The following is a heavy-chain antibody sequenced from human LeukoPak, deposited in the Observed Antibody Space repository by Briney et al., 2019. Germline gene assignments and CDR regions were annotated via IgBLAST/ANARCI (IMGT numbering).Heavy chain of an antibody. J-gene: IGHJ4*02. Sequence: GGSLRLSCAASGFTFSSYSMSWVRQAPGKGLMWVSRINPDGSTTSFADSVKGRFTISRDNAKNTLYLQMNSLRAEDTALYYCAREGYYENFEDWGQGTLVTVSS. CDR1: GFTFSSYS. V-gene: IGHV3-74*01. D-gene: IGHD3-22*01. CDR2: INPDGSTT. CDR3: AREGYYENFED.